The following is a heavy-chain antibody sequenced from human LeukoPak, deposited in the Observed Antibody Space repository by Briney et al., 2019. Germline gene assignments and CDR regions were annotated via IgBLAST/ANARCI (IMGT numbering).Heavy chain of an antibody. CDR3: AKAVNDYDAFDI. J-gene: IGHJ3*02. CDR1: AYTFTSYP. V-gene: IGHV1-3*01. CDR2: INAGSGNT. D-gene: IGHD5-12*01. Sequence: ASVKVSCKASAYTFTSYPIHWVRQAPGRRLEWMGWINAGSGNTKYSQKVQGRVTITRDTAASTAYMELSSLRSEDTAIYYCAKAVNDYDAFDIWGQGTMVTVSS.